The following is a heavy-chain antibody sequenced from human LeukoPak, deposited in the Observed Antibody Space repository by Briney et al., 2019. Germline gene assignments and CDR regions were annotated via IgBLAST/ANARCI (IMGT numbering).Heavy chain of an antibody. CDR2: IYTSGST. Sequence: SETLSLTCTVSGGSISSSSYYWSWIRQPAGKGLEWIGRIYTSGSTNYNPSLKSRVTMSVDTSKNQFSLKLSSVTAADTAVYYCARSRPYYYDSSGYSNWFDPWGQGTLVTVSS. V-gene: IGHV4-61*02. J-gene: IGHJ5*02. CDR1: GGSISSSSYY. D-gene: IGHD3-22*01. CDR3: ARSRPYYYDSSGYSNWFDP.